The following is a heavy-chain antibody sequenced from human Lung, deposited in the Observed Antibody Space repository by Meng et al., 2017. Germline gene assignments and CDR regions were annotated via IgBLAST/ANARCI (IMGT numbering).Heavy chain of an antibody. V-gene: IGHV4-30-4*01. J-gene: IGHJ2*01. CDR2: IYNSGST. CDR3: ARGQKGYFDL. Sequence: HAHLQESAPRLVNPYQTPSLTCTVSVASISSSNYYWSWFRQPPGKAREWSGHIYNSGSTYYNPSLKRRITISVDTSKNQFSLKLSSVTAADTAVYYCARGQKGYFDLWGRGTLVTVSS. CDR1: VASISSSNYY.